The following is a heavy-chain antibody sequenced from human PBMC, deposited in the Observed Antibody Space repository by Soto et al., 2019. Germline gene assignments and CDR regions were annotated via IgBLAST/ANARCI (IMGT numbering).Heavy chain of an antibody. J-gene: IGHJ4*02. V-gene: IGHV2-5*01. CDR1: GFSLSTSGVA. CDR2: LYGNDDR. Sequence: QITLKESGPTLVKPTQTLTLTCTFSGFSLSTSGVAVGWIRQPPGKALEWLTLLYGNDDRRFSPSLQSRLTATKDTSKNQVVLTMTNMDPVDTATYYCAHRERSTFDHWGQGTLGNVSS. CDR3: AHRERSTFDH.